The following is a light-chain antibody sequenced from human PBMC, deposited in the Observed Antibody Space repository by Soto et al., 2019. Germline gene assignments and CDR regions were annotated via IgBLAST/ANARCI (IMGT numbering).Light chain of an antibody. V-gene: IGKV3-20*01. Sequence: EIRLTQSPGTLSLSPGERATLSCRASQSVSSSYLAWYQQKPGQAPRLLIYGASSRATGIPDRFSGSGSGTDFTLTISRLEPEDFAVYYCQQYGSSLPWTFGQGTKVDVK. CDR2: GAS. CDR3: QQYGSSLPWT. CDR1: QSVSSSY. J-gene: IGKJ1*01.